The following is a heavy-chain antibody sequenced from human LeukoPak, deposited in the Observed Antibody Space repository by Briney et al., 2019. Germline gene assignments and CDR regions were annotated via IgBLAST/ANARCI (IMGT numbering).Heavy chain of an antibody. CDR3: AKDYRARFLEWLHGDWFDP. Sequence: PGGSLRLSCAASGFTFSSYGMHWVRQAPGKGLEWVTFLLHDGSNIYYADSVKGRFTISRDNSKNRLYLQMNSLRADDTAVYYCAKDYRARFLEWLHGDWFDPWGQGTLVTVSS. J-gene: IGHJ5*02. V-gene: IGHV3-30*02. CDR1: GFTFSSYG. CDR2: LLHDGSNI. D-gene: IGHD3-3*01.